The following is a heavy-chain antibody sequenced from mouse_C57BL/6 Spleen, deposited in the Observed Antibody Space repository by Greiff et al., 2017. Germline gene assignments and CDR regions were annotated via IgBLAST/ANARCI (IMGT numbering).Heavy chain of an antibody. CDR1: GFTFSDYG. V-gene: IGHV5-17*01. CDR3: ARDYDYEGAMDY. Sequence: VKLVESGGGLVKPGGSLKLSCAASGFTFSDYGMHWVRQAPEKGLEWVAYISSGSSTIYYADTVKGRFTISRDNAKNTLFLQMTSLRSEDTAMYYCARDYDYEGAMDYWGQGTSVTVSS. CDR2: ISSGSSTI. D-gene: IGHD2-4*01. J-gene: IGHJ4*01.